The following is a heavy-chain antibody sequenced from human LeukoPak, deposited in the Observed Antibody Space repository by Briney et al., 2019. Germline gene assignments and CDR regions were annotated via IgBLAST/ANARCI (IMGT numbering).Heavy chain of an antibody. CDR3: AKASSYYYDSSGYPDY. J-gene: IGHJ4*02. CDR2: FDPEDGET. CDR1: GYTLTELS. Sequence: ASVKVSCKVSGYTLTELSMHWVRQAPGKGLEWMGGFDPEDGETIYAQKFQGRVTMTEDTSTDTAYMELSSLRSEDTAVYYCAKASSYYYDSSGYPDYWGQGTLVTVSS. D-gene: IGHD3-22*01. V-gene: IGHV1-24*01.